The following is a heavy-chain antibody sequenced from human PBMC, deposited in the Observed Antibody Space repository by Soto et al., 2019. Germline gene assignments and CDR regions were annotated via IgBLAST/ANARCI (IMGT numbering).Heavy chain of an antibody. CDR2: IWYDGSNK. Sequence: GGSLRLSCAASGFTFSSYGMHWVRQAPGKGLEWVAVIWYDGSNKYYADSVKGRFTISRDNSKNTLYLQMNSLRAEDTAVYYCARDPVLDTMVRGVIGYFDYWGQGTLVTVSS. D-gene: IGHD3-10*01. J-gene: IGHJ4*02. CDR3: ARDPVLDTMVRGVIGYFDY. V-gene: IGHV3-33*01. CDR1: GFTFSSYG.